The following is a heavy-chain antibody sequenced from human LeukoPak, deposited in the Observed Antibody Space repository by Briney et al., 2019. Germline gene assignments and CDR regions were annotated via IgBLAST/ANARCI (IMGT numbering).Heavy chain of an antibody. V-gene: IGHV5-10-1*01. J-gene: IGHJ4*02. Sequence: GESLKISCKGSGYSFTSSWISWVRQMPGKGLEWMGRIDPSDSYTNYSPSFQGHVTISADKSISTAYLQWSSLKASDTAMYYCATSRIAAAGTQGDYWGQGTLVTVSS. CDR1: GYSFTSSW. D-gene: IGHD6-13*01. CDR2: IDPSDSYT. CDR3: ATSRIAAAGTQGDY.